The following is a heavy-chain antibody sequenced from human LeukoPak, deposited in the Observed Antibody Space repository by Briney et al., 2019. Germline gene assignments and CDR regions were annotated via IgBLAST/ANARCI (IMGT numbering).Heavy chain of an antibody. CDR1: GGSISSYY. J-gene: IGHJ6*03. D-gene: IGHD5-18*01. Sequence: SETLSLTCTVSGGSISSYYWSWIRQPPGKGLEWIGYIYYSGSTNYNPSLKSRVTISVDTSKNQFSLKLSSVTAADTAVYYCARGIQLWSNRYYYYMDVWGKGTTVTISS. V-gene: IGHV4-59*12. CDR2: IYYSGST. CDR3: ARGIQLWSNRYYYYMDV.